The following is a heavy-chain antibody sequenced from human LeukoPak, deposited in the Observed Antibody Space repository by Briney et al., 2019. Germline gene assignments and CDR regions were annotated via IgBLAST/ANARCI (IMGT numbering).Heavy chain of an antibody. J-gene: IGHJ2*01. CDR2: ISGSGGST. CDR1: GFTFSSYA. D-gene: IGHD3-22*01. Sequence: GGSLRLSCAASGFTFSSYAMSWVRQAPGKGLEWVSAISGSGGSTYYAGSVKGRFTISRDNSENTLYLQMNSLRADDTAVYYCAKDRITMIVAWYFDLWGRGTLVTVSS. CDR3: AKDRITMIVAWYFDL. V-gene: IGHV3-23*01.